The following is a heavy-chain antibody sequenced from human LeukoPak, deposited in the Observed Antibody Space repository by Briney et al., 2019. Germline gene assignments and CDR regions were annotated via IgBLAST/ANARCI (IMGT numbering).Heavy chain of an antibody. V-gene: IGHV3-66*01. CDR3: ARDPITIFGVVSRSYYYYGMDV. D-gene: IGHD3-3*01. J-gene: IGHJ6*02. CDR1: GFTVSSNY. CDR2: IYSGGST. Sequence: GGSLRLSCAASGFTVSSNYMSWVRQAPGKGLEWVSVIYSGGSTNYADSVKGRFTISRDNSKNTLYLEMNSLRVEETAVYYCARDPITIFGVVSRSYYYYGMDVWGQGTTVTVSS.